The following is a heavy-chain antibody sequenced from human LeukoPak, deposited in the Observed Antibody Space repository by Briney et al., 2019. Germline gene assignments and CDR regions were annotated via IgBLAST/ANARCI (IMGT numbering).Heavy chain of an antibody. J-gene: IGHJ6*03. D-gene: IGHD2-2*01. V-gene: IGHV3-30*19. CDR1: GFTFSNYG. Sequence: GGSLRLSCAASGFTFSNYGMHWVRQAPGKGLEWVAVISKDGTRKYYADSVTGRFTVSRDNSKNTLYLQMDSLRSEDTAVYYCASVPVAMLNYYMDVWGKGTTVTVSS. CDR3: ASVPVAMLNYYMDV. CDR2: ISKDGTRK.